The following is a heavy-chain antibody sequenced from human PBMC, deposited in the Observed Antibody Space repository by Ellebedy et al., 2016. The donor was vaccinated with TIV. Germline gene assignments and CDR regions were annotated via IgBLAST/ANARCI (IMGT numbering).Heavy chain of an antibody. V-gene: IGHV1-18*01. D-gene: IGHD3-10*01. Sequence: AASVKVSCKASGYSLTSNGISWVRQAPGQGLEWMGWIGAYNGNTNYAQKFQGRVTMTTDTSTSKVYMDLRSLRSDDTAGYYSARGLWFGELDVWGQGTTVTVSS. CDR3: ARGLWFGELDV. CDR1: GYSLTSNG. CDR2: IGAYNGNT. J-gene: IGHJ6*02.